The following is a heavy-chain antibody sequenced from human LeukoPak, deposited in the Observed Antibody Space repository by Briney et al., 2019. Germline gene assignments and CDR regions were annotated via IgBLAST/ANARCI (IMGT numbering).Heavy chain of an antibody. Sequence: GSLRLSCAASGFTFSSYAMSWVRKAPGKGLEWVSAISGSGGSTYYADSVKGRFTISRDNSKNTLYLQMNSLRAEDTAVYYCAKSALEYYYDSSGYDYWGQGTLVTVSS. D-gene: IGHD3-22*01. CDR2: ISGSGGST. CDR1: GFTFSSYA. J-gene: IGHJ4*02. CDR3: AKSALEYYYDSSGYDY. V-gene: IGHV3-23*01.